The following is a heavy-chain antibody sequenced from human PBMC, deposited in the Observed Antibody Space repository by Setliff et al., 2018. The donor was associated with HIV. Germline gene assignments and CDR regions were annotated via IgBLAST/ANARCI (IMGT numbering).Heavy chain of an antibody. V-gene: IGHV3-74*01. CDR3: TRDYRFDWNSVMDV. CDR2: ITADGSST. D-gene: IGHD3-9*01. Sequence: GGSLRLSCAASGFTFSDYWMHWVRQAPGKGLVWVSRITADGSSTRYADSVNGRFTISRDNAKNTMYLEMNSLRAEDTAVYYCTRDYRFDWNSVMDVWGKGTTVTVSS. CDR1: GFTFSDYW. J-gene: IGHJ6*03.